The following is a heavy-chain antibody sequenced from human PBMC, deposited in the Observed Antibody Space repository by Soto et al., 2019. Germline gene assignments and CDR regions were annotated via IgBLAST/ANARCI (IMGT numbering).Heavy chain of an antibody. CDR2: ISYDGSNK. D-gene: IGHD3-3*01. V-gene: IGHV3-30*18. J-gene: IGHJ3*02. Sequence: VQLVESGGGVVQPGRSLRLSCAASGFTFSSYGMHWVRQAPGKGLEWVAVISYDGSNKYYADSVKGRFTISRDNSKNTLYLQMNSLRAEDTAVYYCAKDFASRDAFDIWGQGTMVTVSS. CDR3: AKDFASRDAFDI. CDR1: GFTFSSYG.